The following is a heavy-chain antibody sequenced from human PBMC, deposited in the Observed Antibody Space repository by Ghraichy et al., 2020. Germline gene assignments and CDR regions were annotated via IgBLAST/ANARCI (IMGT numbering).Heavy chain of an antibody. CDR3: ARDGDHYNFDY. J-gene: IGHJ4*02. CDR2: ISKDGSGK. Sequence: LSLTCAASGFSFGNFWMHWVRQAPGKGLEWVSRISKDGSGKIYADSMKGRLTTSRDNAKNTLYLQMNSLRLEDTGVYFCARDGDHYNFDYWGQGTLVTVSS. V-gene: IGHV3-74*01. CDR1: GFSFGNFW. D-gene: IGHD5-24*01.